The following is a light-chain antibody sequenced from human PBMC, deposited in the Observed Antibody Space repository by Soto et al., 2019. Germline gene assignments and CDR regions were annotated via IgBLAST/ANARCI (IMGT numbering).Light chain of an antibody. V-gene: IGKV3-11*01. CDR3: QQRHMWPIT. CDR1: QSFRGL. J-gene: IGKJ5*01. Sequence: EVVLTQSQVTLSLSPGERATLSCRASQSFRGLLAWYQQKPGQAPRLIIYDAYNRATGIPPRFSGSGSGTDFTLTISSLEPEDSAVYYCQQRHMWPITFGQGTRLEIK. CDR2: DAY.